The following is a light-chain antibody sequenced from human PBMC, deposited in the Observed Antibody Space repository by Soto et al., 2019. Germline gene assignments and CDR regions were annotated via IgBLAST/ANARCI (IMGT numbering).Light chain of an antibody. CDR3: CSYSTSGTFV. Sequence: QSVLTQPASVSGSPGQSITISCTGTSSDIGSYNLVSWYQHHPGKAPKLMIYEGSKRPSGVSNRFSGSKSGNTASLTISGLQAEDEADYYCCSYSTSGTFVFGSGTKGTVL. CDR1: SSDIGSYNL. CDR2: EGS. J-gene: IGLJ1*01. V-gene: IGLV2-23*01.